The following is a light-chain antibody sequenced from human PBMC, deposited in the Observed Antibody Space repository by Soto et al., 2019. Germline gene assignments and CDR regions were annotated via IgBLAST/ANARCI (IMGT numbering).Light chain of an antibody. CDR2: LGS. V-gene: IGKV2-28*01. Sequence: DIVLTQSPLSLPVTPGEPASISCRSSQSLLHSFGYNSLDCFLQKPGQSPQLLIYLGSNRASGVPDRFSATGSGTDFTLQISRVEAEDIGIYYCMQTLQTPGTFGQGTKVEI. CDR1: QSLLHSFGYNS. CDR3: MQTLQTPGT. J-gene: IGKJ1*01.